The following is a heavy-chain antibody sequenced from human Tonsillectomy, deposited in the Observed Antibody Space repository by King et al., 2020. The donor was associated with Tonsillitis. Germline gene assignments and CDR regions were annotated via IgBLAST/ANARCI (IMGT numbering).Heavy chain of an antibody. CDR2: VNPDTGDA. V-gene: IGHV1-8*01. Sequence: QLVQSGAEVKKPGASVRVSCTASGYTFTDFPINWVRQAPGQGLEWMGWVNPDTGDAGSAQRFKGRVTMTRDTSISTAYMDLSSLRSEDTAVYYCATARGGVVRGLTPRNYFDPWGQGTLVTVSS. D-gene: IGHD3-10*01. J-gene: IGHJ5*02. CDR1: GYTFTDFP. CDR3: ATARGGVVRGLTPRNYFDP.